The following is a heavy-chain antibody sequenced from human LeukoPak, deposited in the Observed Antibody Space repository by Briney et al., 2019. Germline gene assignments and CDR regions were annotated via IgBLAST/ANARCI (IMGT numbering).Heavy chain of an antibody. Sequence: SETLSLTCTVSGGSISSYYWSWIRQPPGKGLEWIGYIYYSGSTNYNPSLKSRVTISVDTSKNQFSLKLSSVTAADTAVYYCARAYTALDAFDIWGQGTMVTVSS. V-gene: IGHV4-59*01. D-gene: IGHD4-11*01. J-gene: IGHJ3*02. CDR2: IYYSGST. CDR3: ARAYTALDAFDI. CDR1: GGSISSYY.